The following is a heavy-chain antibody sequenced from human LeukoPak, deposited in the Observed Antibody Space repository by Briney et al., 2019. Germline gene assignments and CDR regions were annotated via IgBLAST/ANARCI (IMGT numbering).Heavy chain of an antibody. CDR3: AKTASSSSFYYGMDV. D-gene: IGHD6-13*01. J-gene: IGHJ6*02. CDR1: GFTFSSYA. V-gene: IGHV3-30-3*01. Sequence: GRSLRLSCAASGFTFSSYAMDWVRQAPGKGLEWVALISHDGSNKYYAHSVKGRFTISRDNSKNTLYLQMNSLRAEDTAVYYCAKTASSSSFYYGMDVWGQGTTVTVSS. CDR2: ISHDGSNK.